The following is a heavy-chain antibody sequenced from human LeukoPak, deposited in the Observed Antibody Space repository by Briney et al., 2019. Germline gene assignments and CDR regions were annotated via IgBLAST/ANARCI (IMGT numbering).Heavy chain of an antibody. CDR2: ISNSGVGT. CDR3: AREVGSFDY. J-gene: IGHJ4*02. Sequence: GGSLRLSCAASGFTFSSYGMSWVRQAPGKGLECVLVISNSGVGTYYADSVKGRFTISRDNSKNTLYLQMNSLRAEDTALYYCAREVGSFDYWGQGTLVTVSS. CDR1: GFTFSSYG. V-gene: IGHV3-23*01. D-gene: IGHD1-26*01.